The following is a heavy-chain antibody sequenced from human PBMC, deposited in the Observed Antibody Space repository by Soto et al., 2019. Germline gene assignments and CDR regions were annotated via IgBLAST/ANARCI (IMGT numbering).Heavy chain of an antibody. V-gene: IGHV1-8*01. J-gene: IGHJ5*01. CDR3: ARMASFGSLKWFDP. CDR2: MNPGSGDT. D-gene: IGHD5-18*01. CDR1: GYTFTNND. Sequence: ASVKVSCKASGYTFTNNDVTWVLQATGQGLEWMGWMNPGSGDTGYAQKFQGRVTMTRDISIATAYMELSSLRSEDTDIYYCARMASFGSLKWFDPWGQGTLVTVS.